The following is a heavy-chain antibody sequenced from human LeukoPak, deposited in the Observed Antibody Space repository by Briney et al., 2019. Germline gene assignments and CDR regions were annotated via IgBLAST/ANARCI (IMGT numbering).Heavy chain of an antibody. D-gene: IGHD1-26*01. CDR1: GFTFSSYA. CDR3: ANFMSGNYQARRY. V-gene: IGHV3-23*01. CDR2: ISGSGGST. Sequence: GGSLRLSCAASGFTFSSYAMSWVRQAPGKGLEWVSAISGSGGSTYYADSVKGRLTISRDNSKNTLNLQMNSLRAEDTAVYYCANFMSGNYQARRYWGQGTLVTVS. J-gene: IGHJ4*02.